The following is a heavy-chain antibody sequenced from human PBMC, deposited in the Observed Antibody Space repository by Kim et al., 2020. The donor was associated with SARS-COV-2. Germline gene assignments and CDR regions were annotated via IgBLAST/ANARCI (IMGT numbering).Heavy chain of an antibody. D-gene: IGHD3-22*01. CDR3: ARNSITMIVVVPYFDY. Sequence: ASVKVSCKASGYTFTSYGISWVRQAPGQGLEWMGWISAYNGNTNYAQKLQGRVTMTTDTSTSTAYMELRSLRSDDTAVYYCARNSITMIVVVPYFDYWGQGTLVTVSS. CDR2: ISAYNGNT. V-gene: IGHV1-18*01. J-gene: IGHJ4*02. CDR1: GYTFTSYG.